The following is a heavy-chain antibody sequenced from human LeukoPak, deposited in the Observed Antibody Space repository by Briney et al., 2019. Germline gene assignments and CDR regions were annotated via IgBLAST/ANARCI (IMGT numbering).Heavy chain of an antibody. V-gene: IGHV1-2*02. CDR2: INPNSGGT. CDR1: GYTFTGYY. CDR3: ARDARPWGATSDY. Sequence: ASVKGSCKASGYTFTGYYMHWVRQAPGQGLEWMGWINPNSGGTNYAQKFQGRVTMTRDTSISTAYMELSRLRSDDTAVYYCARDARPWGATSDYWGQGTLVTVSS. D-gene: IGHD1-26*01. J-gene: IGHJ4*02.